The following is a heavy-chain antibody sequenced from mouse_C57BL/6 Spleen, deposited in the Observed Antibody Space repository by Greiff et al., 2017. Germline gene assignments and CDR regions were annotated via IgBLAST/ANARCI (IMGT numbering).Heavy chain of an antibody. V-gene: IGHV1-61*01. D-gene: IGHD2-4*01. Sequence: VQLQQPGAELVRPGSSVKLSCKASGYTFTSYWMDWVKQRPGQGLEWIGNIYPSDSETHYNQKFKDKATLTVDKSSSTAYMQLSSLTSEDSAVYYCARHYDRYCDVWGTGTTVTVAS. CDR1: GYTFTSYW. CDR2: IYPSDSET. J-gene: IGHJ1*03. CDR3: ARHYDRYCDV.